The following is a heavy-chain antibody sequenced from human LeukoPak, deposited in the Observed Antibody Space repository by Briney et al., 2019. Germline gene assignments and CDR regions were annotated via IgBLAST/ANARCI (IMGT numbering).Heavy chain of an antibody. J-gene: IGHJ4*02. D-gene: IGHD1-1*01. Sequence: PSETLSLTWAVYGGSFSGYYWSWIRQPPGKGLEWIGEINHSGSTNYNPSLKSRVTISVDTSKNQFSLKLSSVTAADTAVYYCASNLPFDYWGQGTLVTVSS. V-gene: IGHV4-34*01. CDR2: INHSGST. CDR3: ASNLPFDY. CDR1: GGSFSGYY.